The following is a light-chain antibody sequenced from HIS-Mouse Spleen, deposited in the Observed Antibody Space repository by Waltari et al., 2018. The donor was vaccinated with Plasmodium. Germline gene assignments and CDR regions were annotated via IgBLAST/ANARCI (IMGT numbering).Light chain of an antibody. V-gene: IGKV3-15*01. J-gene: IGKJ3*01. CDR1: QSVSSN. Sequence: EIVMTQSPATLSVSAGERATVSCRASQSVSSNVAWYQLKPGQAPRLLIYGASTRATGIPARFSGSGSGTEFTLTISSLQSEDFAVYYCQQYNNSSFTFGPGTKVDIK. CDR3: QQYNNSSFT. CDR2: GAS.